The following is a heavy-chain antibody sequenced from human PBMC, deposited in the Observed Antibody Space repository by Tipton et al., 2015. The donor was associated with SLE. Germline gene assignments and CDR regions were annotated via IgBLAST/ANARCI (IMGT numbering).Heavy chain of an antibody. J-gene: IGHJ5*02. CDR3: ARERTGFGWLDP. Sequence: TLSLTCTVSGGSISSGGHYWSWIRQHPGKGLEWIGYIYGSGTTYSNPSLKSRVTMSVDTSKNQFSLKLSSVTAADTAVYYCARERTGFGWLDPWGQGTLVTVSS. CDR2: IYGSGTT. D-gene: IGHD3/OR15-3a*01. CDR1: GGSISSGGHY. V-gene: IGHV4-31*03.